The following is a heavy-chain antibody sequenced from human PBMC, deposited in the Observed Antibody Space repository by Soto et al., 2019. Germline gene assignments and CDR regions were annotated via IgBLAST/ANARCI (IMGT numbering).Heavy chain of an antibody. D-gene: IGHD4-17*01. Sequence: EVQLVESGGDLVQPGGSLRLSCAASGFPVSTNYVSWVRQAPGKGLEWVSIIYDGGSTYYADAVKGRFTISRDNFKNMLYLQMNSLGGEDPAGYYCARGDGDYGRRLDPWGQGTQVTVSS. J-gene: IGHJ5*02. CDR1: GFPVSTNY. CDR3: ARGDGDYGRRLDP. V-gene: IGHV3-66*01. CDR2: IYDGGST.